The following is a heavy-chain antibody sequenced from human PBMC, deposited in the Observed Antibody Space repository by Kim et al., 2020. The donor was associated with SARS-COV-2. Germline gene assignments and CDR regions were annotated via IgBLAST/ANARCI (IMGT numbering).Heavy chain of an antibody. CDR1: GFTFSSYW. CDR2: IKQDAGEK. J-gene: IGHJ4*02. V-gene: IGHV3-7*03. CDR3: ARDLSRQWDGFIDY. Sequence: LSLTCAASGFTFSSYWMSWVRQAPGKGLEWVANIKQDAGEKYYVDSVKGRFTISRDNAKNSLFLQMNRLRVEDTAVYYCARDLSRQWDGFIDYWGQGILVTVSS. D-gene: IGHD1-26*01.